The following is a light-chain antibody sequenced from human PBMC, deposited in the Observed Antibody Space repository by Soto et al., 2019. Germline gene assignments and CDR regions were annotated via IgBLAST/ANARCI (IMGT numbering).Light chain of an antibody. Sequence: QSVLTQPASVSGAPGQRITISCTGTSTDVGGYNYVSWYQQHPGTAPKLIIYGVSNRPSGVSNRFSGSKSGNTASLTISGLQAEDEADYYCSSYTSSRTLYVFGTGTKVTVL. CDR1: STDVGGYNY. CDR3: SSYTSSRTLYV. CDR2: GVS. J-gene: IGLJ1*01. V-gene: IGLV2-14*01.